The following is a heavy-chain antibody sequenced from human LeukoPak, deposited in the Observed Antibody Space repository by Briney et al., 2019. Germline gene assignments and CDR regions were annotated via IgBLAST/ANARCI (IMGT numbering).Heavy chain of an antibody. Sequence: SETLSLICTVSGGSISSYYWIWIRQPAGRGLAWIGRIYTSGSTNYNPSLKSRVTMSVDTSKNQFSLKLSSVTAADTAVYYCARAGYSSGWYYFDYWGQGTLVTVSS. J-gene: IGHJ4*02. V-gene: IGHV4-4*07. CDR2: IYTSGST. CDR1: GGSISSYY. CDR3: ARAGYSSGWYYFDY. D-gene: IGHD6-19*01.